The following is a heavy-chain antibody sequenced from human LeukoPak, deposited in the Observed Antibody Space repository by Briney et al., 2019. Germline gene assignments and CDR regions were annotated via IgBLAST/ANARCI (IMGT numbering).Heavy chain of an antibody. D-gene: IGHD3-22*01. CDR3: ARGEGNYYDSSGYYYY. Sequence: QPGGSLRLSCAASGFTFSSYEMNWVRQAPGKGLEWVSYISSSGSTIYYADSVKGRFTISRDNAKNSLYLHMNSLRAEDTAVYYCARGEGNYYDSSGYYYYWGQGTLVTVSS. J-gene: IGHJ4*02. V-gene: IGHV3-48*03. CDR2: ISSSGSTI. CDR1: GFTFSSYE.